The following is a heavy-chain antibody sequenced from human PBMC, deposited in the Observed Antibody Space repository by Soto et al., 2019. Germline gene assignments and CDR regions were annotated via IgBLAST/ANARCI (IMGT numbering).Heavy chain of an antibody. CDR3: ARGASRGYSYGPSDY. J-gene: IGHJ4*02. Sequence: PSETLSLTCAVYGGSFSGYYRSWIRQPPGKGLEWIGEINHSGSTNYNPSLKSRVTISVDTSKNQFSLKLSSVTAADTAVYYCARGASRGYSYGPSDYWGQGTLVTVSS. D-gene: IGHD5-18*01. V-gene: IGHV4-34*01. CDR1: GGSFSGYY. CDR2: INHSGST.